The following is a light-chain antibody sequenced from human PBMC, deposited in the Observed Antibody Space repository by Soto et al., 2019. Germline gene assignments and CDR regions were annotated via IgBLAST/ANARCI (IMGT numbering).Light chain of an antibody. CDR3: QKYHSAPRT. CDR1: QSVSSN. J-gene: IGKJ1*01. CDR2: GAS. Sequence: LSPGEPATLSCRASQSVSSNLAWHQQKPGQAPRLLIYGASTLQSGVPSRFSGSGSGTDFTLTISSLQPEDIATYYCQKYHSAPRTFGQGTKVDIK. V-gene: IGKV3-15*01.